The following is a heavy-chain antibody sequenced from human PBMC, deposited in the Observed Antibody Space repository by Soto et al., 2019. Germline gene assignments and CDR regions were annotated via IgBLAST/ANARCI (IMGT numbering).Heavy chain of an antibody. V-gene: IGHV1-46*01. Sequence: QVQLVQSGAEVKKPGSSVKLSCKASGYNFIAYYIYWVRQAPGQGPEWMGMINPSSGATNYAQRFKGRVTVTRNTSTSTAYLELSSLRSEDAAVYYCAKYCGGDCRHFDAWGHGTLVTVSS. D-gene: IGHD2-21*02. J-gene: IGHJ4*01. CDR2: INPSSGAT. CDR1: GYNFIAYY. CDR3: AKYCGGDCRHFDA.